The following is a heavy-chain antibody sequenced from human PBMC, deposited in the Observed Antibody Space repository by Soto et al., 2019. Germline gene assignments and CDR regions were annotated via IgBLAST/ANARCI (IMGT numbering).Heavy chain of an antibody. CDR1: GFIFNDYA. CDR2: IGWNSGAI. J-gene: IGHJ6*02. Sequence: EVQLVESGGGLVQPGRSLRLSCAASGFIFNDYAMHWVRRGPGRRLEWVSGIGWNSGAIGYADSVKGRFTISRDNAKNSLYLDMNSLRAEDTALYYCAKALGRFGESLLDVWGQGTTVTVSS. D-gene: IGHD3-10*01. CDR3: AKALGRFGESLLDV. V-gene: IGHV3-9*01.